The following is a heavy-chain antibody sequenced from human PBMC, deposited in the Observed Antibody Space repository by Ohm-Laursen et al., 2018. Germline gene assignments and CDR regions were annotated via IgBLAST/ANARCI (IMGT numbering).Heavy chain of an antibody. D-gene: IGHD3-22*01. CDR3: ARHYDTSGHDY. CDR2: INPNSGGT. V-gene: IGHV1-2*02. Sequence: AASVKVSCKASGYTFTGYYMHWVRQAPRHGLEWMGWINPNSGGTNYAQKFQGRVTMTGDTSITTAYMELTRLTSDDTAVYYCARHYDTSGHDYWGQGTLVTVSS. CDR1: GYTFTGYY. J-gene: IGHJ4*02.